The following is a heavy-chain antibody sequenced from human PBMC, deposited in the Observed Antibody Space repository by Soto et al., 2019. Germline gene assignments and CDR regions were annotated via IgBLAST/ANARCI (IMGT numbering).Heavy chain of an antibody. D-gene: IGHD6-13*01. J-gene: IGHJ4*02. Sequence: SETLSLTCAVYGRSFSGYYWSWIRQPPGNGQEWIGEINHSGSTNYNPSLKSRVTISVDTSKNQFSLKLSSVTAADTAVYYCASGLAAAGSPPGTGQNYWGQGTLVTVSS. V-gene: IGHV4-34*01. CDR1: GRSFSGYY. CDR3: ASGLAAAGSPPGTGQNY. CDR2: INHSGST.